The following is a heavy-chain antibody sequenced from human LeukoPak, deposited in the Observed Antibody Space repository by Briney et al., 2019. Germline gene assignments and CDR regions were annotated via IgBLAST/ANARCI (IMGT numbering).Heavy chain of an antibody. V-gene: IGHV1-18*01. J-gene: IGHJ6*03. CDR2: ISAYNGNT. CDR3: ARVCSSGYYYYYMEV. CDR1: GYTFTSYG. Sequence: GASVKVSCKASGYTFTSYGISWVRQAPGQGLEWMGWISAYNGNTNYAQKLQGRVTMTTDTSTSTAYMELRSLRSDDTAVYYCARVCSSGYYYYYMEVWGKGTTVTVSS. D-gene: IGHD2-2*01.